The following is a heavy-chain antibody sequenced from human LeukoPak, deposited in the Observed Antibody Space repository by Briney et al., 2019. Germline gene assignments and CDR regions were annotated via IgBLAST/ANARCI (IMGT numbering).Heavy chain of an antibody. CDR1: GGSISSSSYY. J-gene: IGHJ4*02. V-gene: IGHV4-39*01. CDR2: IYYSGST. D-gene: IGHD3-10*01. CDR3: ARQLIYGSGSYNFDY. Sequence: SETLSLTCTVSGGSISSSSYYWGWIRQPPGKGLEWIGSIYYSGSTYYNPSLKSRVTISVDTSKNQFSLKLSSVTAAHTAVYYCARQLIYGSGSYNFDYWGQGTLVTVSS.